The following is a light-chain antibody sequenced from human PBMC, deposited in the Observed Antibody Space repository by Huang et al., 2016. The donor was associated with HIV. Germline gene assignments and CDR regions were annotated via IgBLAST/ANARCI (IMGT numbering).Light chain of an antibody. CDR3: QQYKNWPPVT. J-gene: IGKJ4*01. V-gene: IGKV3-15*01. CDR1: QSVSSN. CDR2: GAS. Sequence: EIVMTQSPATLSVSPGERATLSCRASQSVSSNLAWYQQKAGQTPRPLIYGASTRATGIPARFSGSGSGTEFTLTISGLQSEDSAVYYCQQYKNWPPVTFGGGTKVEIK.